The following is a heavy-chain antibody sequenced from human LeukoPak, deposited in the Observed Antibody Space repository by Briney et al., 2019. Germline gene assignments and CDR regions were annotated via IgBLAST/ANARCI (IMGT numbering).Heavy chain of an antibody. CDR1: GFTFSSYS. Sequence: GGSLRLSCAASGFTFSSYSMNWVRQAPGKGLEWVSSISSSSSYIYYADSVKGRFTISRDNAKNSLYLQMNSLRADDTAVYHCARQETSTYNGAFDIWGQGTMVTVSS. D-gene: IGHD1-1*01. J-gene: IGHJ3*02. V-gene: IGHV3-21*01. CDR2: ISSSSSYI. CDR3: ARQETSTYNGAFDI.